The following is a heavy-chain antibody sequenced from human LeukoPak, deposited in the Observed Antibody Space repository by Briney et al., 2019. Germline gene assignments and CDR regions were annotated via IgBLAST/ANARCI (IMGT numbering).Heavy chain of an antibody. CDR3: ARDARYCSGGSCYSYYYYGMDV. CDR2: INPNSGGT. V-gene: IGHV1-2*02. CDR1: GYTFTGYY. D-gene: IGHD2-15*01. J-gene: IGHJ6*02. Sequence: ASGKVSCKASGYTFTGYYMHWVRQAPGQGLEWMGWINPNSGGTNYAQKFQGRVTMTRDTSISTAYMELSRLRSDDTAVYYCARDARYCSGGSCYSYYYYGMDVWGQGTTVTVSS.